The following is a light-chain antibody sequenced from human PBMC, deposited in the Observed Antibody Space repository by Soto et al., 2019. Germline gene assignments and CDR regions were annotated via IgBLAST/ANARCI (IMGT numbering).Light chain of an antibody. CDR2: GVS. V-gene: IGLV2-14*03. Sequence: QSALTQPASVSGSPGQSITISCTGTSSDVGAYKYVSWYQQHPGKVPKLIIYGVSNRPSGVSNRFSGSKSGNTAFLTISGLQPEDDADYYCSSFTGTTTLDVFGTGTKLTVL. CDR3: SSFTGTTTLDV. J-gene: IGLJ1*01. CDR1: SSDVGAYKY.